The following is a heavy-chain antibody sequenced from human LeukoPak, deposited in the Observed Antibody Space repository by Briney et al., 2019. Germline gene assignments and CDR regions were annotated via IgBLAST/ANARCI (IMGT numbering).Heavy chain of an antibody. Sequence: GGSLRLSCAASGFTFSSYSMNWVRQAPGKGLEWVSYISSSSSTIYYADSVKGRFTISRDNAKNSLYLQMNSLRDEDTAVYYCARMSLEWLFTGASDYYYYGMDVWGQGTTVTVSS. CDR1: GFTFSSYS. CDR3: ARMSLEWLFTGASDYYYYGMDV. CDR2: ISSSSSTI. D-gene: IGHD3-3*01. J-gene: IGHJ6*02. V-gene: IGHV3-48*02.